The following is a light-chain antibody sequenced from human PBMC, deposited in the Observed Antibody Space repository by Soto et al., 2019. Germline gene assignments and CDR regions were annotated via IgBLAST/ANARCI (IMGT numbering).Light chain of an antibody. J-gene: IGLJ2*01. CDR1: TGAVTSGHY. Sequence: QAVVTQEPSLTVSPGGTVTLTCGSSTGAVTSGHYPYWFQQKPGQAPRTLIYDTSNKHSWTPARFSGSLLGGKAALSLSGAQPEDEAAYYCLLSYSGGRSVVFGGGTKLTVL. CDR2: DTS. CDR3: LLSYSGGRSVV. V-gene: IGLV7-46*01.